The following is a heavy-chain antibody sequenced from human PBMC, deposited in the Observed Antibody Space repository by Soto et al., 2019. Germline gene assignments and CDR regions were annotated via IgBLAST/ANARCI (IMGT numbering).Heavy chain of an antibody. CDR1: GGSISSYY. D-gene: IGHD4-17*01. Sequence: SETLSLTCTVSGGSISSYYWSWIRQPPGKGLEWIWYIYYSGSVHYNPSLMSRVTISVDTSKNQFSLKLSSVTAADTAVYYCARRITYGNTFDYWGQGTLVTVSS. V-gene: IGHV4-59*08. CDR3: ARRITYGNTFDY. J-gene: IGHJ4*02. CDR2: IYYSGSV.